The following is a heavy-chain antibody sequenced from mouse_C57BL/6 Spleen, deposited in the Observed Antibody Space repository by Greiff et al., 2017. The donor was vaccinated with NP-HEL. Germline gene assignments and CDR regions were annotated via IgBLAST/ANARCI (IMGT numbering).Heavy chain of an antibody. CDR2: INPNNGGT. J-gene: IGHJ3*01. V-gene: IGHV1-22*01. CDR1: GYTFTDYN. Sequence: VQLQQSGPELVKPGASVKMSCKASGYTFTDYNMHWVKQSHGKSLEWIGYINPNNGGTSYNQKFKGKATLTVNKSSSTAYMELRSLTSEDSAVYECSRWYGSSYWFAYWGQGTLVTVSA. CDR3: SRWYGSSYWFAY. D-gene: IGHD1-1*01.